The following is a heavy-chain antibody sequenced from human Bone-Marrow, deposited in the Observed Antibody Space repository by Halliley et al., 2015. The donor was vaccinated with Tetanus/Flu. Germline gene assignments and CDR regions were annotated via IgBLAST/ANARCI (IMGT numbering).Heavy chain of an antibody. CDR2: IYPDDSDT. D-gene: IGHD6-25*01. Sequence: QLVQSGAEVKKPGESLKISCKDSGDSFTNYWIGWVRQMPGKGLEWMGSIYPDDSDTRNRPSFQGHVTISADKSIATAYLEWSSLKASGSAMYFCARQQEQRDPIDSGGQGTLGTVSS. J-gene: IGHJ5*01. V-gene: IGHV5-51*01. CDR3: ARQQEQRDPIDS. CDR1: GDSFTNYW.